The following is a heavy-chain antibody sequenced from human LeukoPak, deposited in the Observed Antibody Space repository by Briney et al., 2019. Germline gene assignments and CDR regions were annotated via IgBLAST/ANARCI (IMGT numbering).Heavy chain of an antibody. Sequence: GGSLRLSCAASGFTFSSYWMTWVRQAPGKGLEWVANINQDGSEKSYVVSVKGRFVISRDNAKNSLYLQMNSLRAEDTAVYYCAREKYYYDNSGYYVSGGSDYWGQGTLVTVSS. J-gene: IGHJ4*02. D-gene: IGHD3-22*01. V-gene: IGHV3-7*01. CDR2: INQDGSEK. CDR1: GFTFSSYW. CDR3: AREKYYYDNSGYYVSGGSDY.